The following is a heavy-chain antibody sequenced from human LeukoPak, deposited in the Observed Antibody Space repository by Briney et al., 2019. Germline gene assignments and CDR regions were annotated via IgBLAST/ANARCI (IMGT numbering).Heavy chain of an antibody. D-gene: IGHD4-23*01. V-gene: IGHV3-64*01. CDR2: ISSNGGST. CDR1: GFTFSSYA. J-gene: IGHJ4*02. CDR3: ARELCGNSVGVDD. Sequence: GGSLRLSCAASGFTFSSYAMHWVRRAPGKGLEYVSAISSNGGSTDYANSVKGRFTISRDNSKNTLYLQMGSLRAEDMAVNYCARELCGNSVGVDDWGQGTLVTVSS.